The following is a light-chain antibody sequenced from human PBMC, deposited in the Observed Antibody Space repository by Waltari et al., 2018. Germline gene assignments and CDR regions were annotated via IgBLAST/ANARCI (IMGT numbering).Light chain of an antibody. CDR1: QSVSRA. CDR3: QHYVRLPAT. J-gene: IGKJ1*01. V-gene: IGKV3-20*01. CDR2: GAS. Sequence: EIVLTQSPGTLSLSLGERATLSCRASQSVSRALAWYQQKPGQAPRLLFYGASTRATGIPDRFSGSGSGTDFSLTISRLEPDDFAVYYCQHYVRLPATFGQGTTVEI.